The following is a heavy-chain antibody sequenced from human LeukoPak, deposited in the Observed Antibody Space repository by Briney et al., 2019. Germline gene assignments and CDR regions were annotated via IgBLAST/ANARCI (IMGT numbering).Heavy chain of an antibody. J-gene: IGHJ4*02. D-gene: IGHD6-13*01. V-gene: IGHV3-7*01. CDR2: IKEDGRQK. CDR1: GFTFSNYW. CDR3: VSQQVVPH. Sequence: GGSLRLSCVASGFTFSNYWMSWVRQAPGKGLEWVANIKEDGRQKDYVDSVKGRFTISRDNAKNSVYLQMNSLRVEETSVYYCVSQQVVPHWGQGTRVTVSS.